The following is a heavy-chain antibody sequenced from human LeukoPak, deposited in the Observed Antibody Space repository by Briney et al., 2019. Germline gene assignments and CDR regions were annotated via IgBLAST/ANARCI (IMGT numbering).Heavy chain of an antibody. J-gene: IGHJ3*02. Sequence: PGGSLRLSCAASGFSFSSYAMNWVRQAPGKGLEWVSAISGSGGSTYYADSVKGRFTISRDNSKNTLYLQMNSLRAEDTAVYYCAKYIWFGEGGAFDIWGQGTMVTVSS. CDR1: GFSFSSYA. V-gene: IGHV3-23*01. CDR2: ISGSGGST. D-gene: IGHD3-10*01. CDR3: AKYIWFGEGGAFDI.